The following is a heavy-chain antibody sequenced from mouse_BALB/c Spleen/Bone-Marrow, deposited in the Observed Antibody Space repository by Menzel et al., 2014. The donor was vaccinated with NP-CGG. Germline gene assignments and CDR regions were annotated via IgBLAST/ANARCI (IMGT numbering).Heavy chain of an antibody. CDR1: GYTFTNYY. Sequence: QVQLKESGPELAKPGASVRISCKASGYTFTNYYIHWVKQRPGQGLEWIGWIYPVNVHANFNEKFRGKATLTADKSSSTAYMQLSSLTSEDSAVYFCARWLLPYYAMNYWGQGTSVTVSS. V-gene: IGHV1S56*01. D-gene: IGHD2-3*01. CDR2: IYPVNVHA. CDR3: ARWLLPYYAMNY. J-gene: IGHJ4*01.